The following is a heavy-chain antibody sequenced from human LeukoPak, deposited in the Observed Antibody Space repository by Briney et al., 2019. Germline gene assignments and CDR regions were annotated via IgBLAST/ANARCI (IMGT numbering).Heavy chain of an antibody. V-gene: IGHV1-2*06. D-gene: IGHD6-6*01. CDR3: ARVDLKYSSSPPGY. Sequence: ASVKVSCKASGYTFTGYYMHWVRQAPGQGLEWMGRINPNSGGTNYAQKVQGRVTMTRDTSISTAYMELSRLRSDDTAVYYCARVDLKYSSSPPGYWGQGTLVTVSS. CDR1: GYTFTGYY. J-gene: IGHJ4*02. CDR2: INPNSGGT.